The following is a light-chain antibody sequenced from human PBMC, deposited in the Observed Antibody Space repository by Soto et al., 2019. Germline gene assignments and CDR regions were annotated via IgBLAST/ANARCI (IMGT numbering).Light chain of an antibody. CDR2: GAS. CDR1: QSVSSSY. Sequence: EIVLTQSPGTLSLSPGERATLSCRASQSVSSSYLAWYQQKPGQAPRLLIYGASSRASGIPDRFSGSGSGTDFTLTICRLEPEDFAVYYCQQYGSTFGGGTKV. J-gene: IGKJ4*01. V-gene: IGKV3-20*01. CDR3: QQYGST.